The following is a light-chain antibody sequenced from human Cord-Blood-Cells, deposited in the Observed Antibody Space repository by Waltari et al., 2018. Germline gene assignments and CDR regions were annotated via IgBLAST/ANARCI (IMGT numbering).Light chain of an antibody. CDR2: EVS. J-gene: IGLJ2*01. CDR3: SSYAGSNNLGV. V-gene: IGLV2-8*01. Sequence: QSALTQPPSASGSPGQSVTISCTGTSSDVGGYNYVSWYQQHPGKAPKLLIYEVSNRPSGVPGRFSGSKSGNTASLTVSGLQAEDEADYYCSSYAGSNNLGVFGGGTKLTVL. CDR1: SSDVGGYNY.